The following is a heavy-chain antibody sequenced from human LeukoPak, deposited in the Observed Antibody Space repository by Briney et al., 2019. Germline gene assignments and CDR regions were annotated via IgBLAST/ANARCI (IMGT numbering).Heavy chain of an antibody. CDR3: LYGGYFQH. J-gene: IGHJ1*01. CDR1: GFTFSSYW. D-gene: IGHD3-16*01. V-gene: IGHV3-74*01. CDR2: INSDETIS. Sequence: HPGGSLRLSCAAPGFTFSSYWMHWVRQVPNQGLMWVSRINSDETISEYVDSVNGRFTISRDNAKNTLYLQMNSLRAEDTAVYFCLYGGYFQHWGQGTLVTVSS.